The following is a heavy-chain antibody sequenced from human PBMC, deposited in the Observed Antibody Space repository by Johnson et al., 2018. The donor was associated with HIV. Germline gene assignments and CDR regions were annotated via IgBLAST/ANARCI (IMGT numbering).Heavy chain of an antibody. D-gene: IGHD2-15*01. J-gene: IGHJ3*02. Sequence: VQLVESGGGVVQPGRSLRLSCAASGFTFSSYGMHWVRQAPGKGLECVANIKQDGIEKYYVDSVKGRFTISRDNAKNSLYLQMNSLKIEDTAVYYCSTGDIVVVAGEMLLPLHDAFDIWGQGTMVTVSS. CDR3: STGDIVVVAGEMLLPLHDAFDI. V-gene: IGHV3-7*03. CDR2: IKQDGIEK. CDR1: GFTFSSYG.